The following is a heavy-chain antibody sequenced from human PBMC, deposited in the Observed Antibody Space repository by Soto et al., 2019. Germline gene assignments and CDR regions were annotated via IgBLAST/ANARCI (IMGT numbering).Heavy chain of an antibody. CDR2: INPNSGGT. V-gene: IGHV1-2*04. Sequence: ASVKVSCKASGYTFTGYYMHWVRQAPGQGLEWMGWINPNSGGTNYAQKFQGWVTMTRDTSISTAYMELSRLRSDDTAVYYCARGRNKGIYYYYYGMDVWGQGTTVTVSS. CDR3: ARGRNKGIYYYYYGMDV. CDR1: GYTFTGYY. J-gene: IGHJ6*02. D-gene: IGHD6-13*01.